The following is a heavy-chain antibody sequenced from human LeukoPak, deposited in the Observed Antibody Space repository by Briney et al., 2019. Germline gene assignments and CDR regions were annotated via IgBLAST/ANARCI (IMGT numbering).Heavy chain of an antibody. V-gene: IGHV4-34*01. D-gene: IGHD2-2*01. CDR3: AKTLGYCSSTSCYFAEYFQH. Sequence: PSETLSLTCAVYGGSFSGYYWSWIRQPPGKGLEWIGEINHSGSTNYNPSLKSRVTISVDKSKNQFSLKLRSVTAADAAVYYCAKTLGYCSSTSCYFAEYFQHWGQGTLVTVSS. CDR1: GGSFSGYY. CDR2: INHSGST. J-gene: IGHJ1*01.